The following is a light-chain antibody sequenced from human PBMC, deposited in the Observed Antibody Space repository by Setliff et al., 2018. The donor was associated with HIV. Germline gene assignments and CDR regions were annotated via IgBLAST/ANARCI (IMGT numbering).Light chain of an antibody. Sequence: QSVLTQPASVSGSLGQSITISCRGTNNDVGGYDFVSWYQQHPGKAPKLLIYDVSHRSSGVSQRFSAFKSGNTASLVISGLQPEDEADYYFNSYAGGDVHVVFGGGTKVTVL. V-gene: IGLV2-14*03. CDR3: NSYAGGDVHVV. CDR2: DVS. J-gene: IGLJ3*02. CDR1: NNDVGGYDF.